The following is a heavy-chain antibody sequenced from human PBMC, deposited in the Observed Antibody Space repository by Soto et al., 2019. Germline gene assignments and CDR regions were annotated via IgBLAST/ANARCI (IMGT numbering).Heavy chain of an antibody. V-gene: IGHV1-18*01. CDR1: GYTFVSYG. Sequence: QVQLVQSGAEVKEPGASVKVSCKASGYTFVSYGISWVRQAPGQGLEWMGWISPYNGNTNYAPKFQGRVTMTTDPSTSTVYMEMRSLRSDDTAVYYCSRDAQKWLVAAFDIWCQGTMVTVSS. J-gene: IGHJ3*02. D-gene: IGHD6-19*01. CDR3: SRDAQKWLVAAFDI. CDR2: ISPYNGNT.